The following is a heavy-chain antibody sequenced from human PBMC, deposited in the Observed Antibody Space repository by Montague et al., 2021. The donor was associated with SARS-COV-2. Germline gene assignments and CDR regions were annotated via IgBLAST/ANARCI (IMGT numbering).Heavy chain of an antibody. D-gene: IGHD1-26*01. CDR3: ARTTELQPFDF. CDR2: VYYGGPT. J-gene: IGHJ4*02. V-gene: IGHV4-59*13. CDR1: GVSISGYY. Sequence: SETLSLTCTVSGVSISGYYWSWIRRPPGRGLEWIGYVYYGGPTNYNPSLKGRVSISVDTSKNYFSLRLRSVTTADTAVYYCARTTELQPFDFWGQGTLVTVSS.